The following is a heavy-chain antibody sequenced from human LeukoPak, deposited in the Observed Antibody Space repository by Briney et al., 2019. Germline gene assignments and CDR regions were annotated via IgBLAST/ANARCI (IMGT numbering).Heavy chain of an antibody. D-gene: IGHD3-10*01. CDR2: IYTGGNT. CDR3: ARDSRGAFDY. Sequence: SGGSLRLSCAASGFTVSSKYMSWVRQAPGKGLEWVSIIYTGGNTYYADSVKGRFTISRDNSKNTLFLQMNSLRAEDTAVYYCARDSRGAFDYWGQGTLVTVSS. V-gene: IGHV3-66*02. CDR1: GFTVSSKY. J-gene: IGHJ4*02.